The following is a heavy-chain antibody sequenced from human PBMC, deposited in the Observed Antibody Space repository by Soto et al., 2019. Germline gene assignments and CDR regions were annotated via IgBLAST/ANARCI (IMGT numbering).Heavy chain of an antibody. CDR1: GFTFSSYW. J-gene: IGHJ4*02. D-gene: IGHD2-2*02. CDR3: VCPRWGVPPAIPGPDN. V-gene: IGHV3-74*01. Sequence: EVQLVESGGGLVQPGGSLRLSCAASGFTFSSYWMHWVRQAPGKGLVWVSRIDGDGSSTRYADSVKGRFTISRDNAKNTLYLQVNSLRAEDTAVYYCVCPRWGVPPAIPGPDNWGQGTLVTVSS. CDR2: IDGDGSST.